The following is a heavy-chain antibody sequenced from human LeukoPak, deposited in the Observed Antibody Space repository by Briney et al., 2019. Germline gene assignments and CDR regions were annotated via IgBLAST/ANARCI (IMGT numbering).Heavy chain of an antibody. CDR2: ISGSGGST. V-gene: IGHV3-23*01. Sequence: GGSLRLSCAASGFTFSSYAMSWVRQAPGKGLEWVSAISGSGGSTYYADSVKGRFTISRDNSKNTLYLQMNSLRAEDTAVYYCAKSARITIFGVVSIDYWGQGTLVTVSS. D-gene: IGHD3-3*01. CDR3: AKSARITIFGVVSIDY. CDR1: GFTFSSYA. J-gene: IGHJ4*02.